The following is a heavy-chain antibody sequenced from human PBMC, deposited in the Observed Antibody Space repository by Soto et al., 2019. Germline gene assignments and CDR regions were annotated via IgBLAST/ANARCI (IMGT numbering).Heavy chain of an antibody. Sequence: PGGSLRLSCSASGFTFCPNSMHWVRQPPGKGLEWVAFISSDIITTNYADSVRGRFSISRDNYKNTVFLQINSPRPEDTAIYFCARGRRYASSSIDSWGQGTLVTVS. D-gene: IGHD6-6*01. CDR1: GFTFCPNS. CDR2: ISSDIITT. CDR3: ARGRRYASSSIDS. V-gene: IGHV3-30-3*01. J-gene: IGHJ5*01.